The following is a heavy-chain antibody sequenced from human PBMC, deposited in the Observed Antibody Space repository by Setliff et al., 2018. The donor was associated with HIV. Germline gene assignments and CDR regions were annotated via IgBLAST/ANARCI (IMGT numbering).Heavy chain of an antibody. J-gene: IGHJ4*02. Sequence: ASVKVSCKTSGYTFTNYALNWVRQAPGQGLEWMGWINTNTGNPTYAQGFTGRFVFSLDTSVSTAYLQISSLKAEVSAIYYCARVSDTGVDPQTHRDYWGQGTPVTVSS. V-gene: IGHV7-4-1*02. CDR3: ARVSDTGVDPQTHRDY. CDR2: INTNTGNP. D-gene: IGHD2-21*01. CDR1: GYTFTNYA.